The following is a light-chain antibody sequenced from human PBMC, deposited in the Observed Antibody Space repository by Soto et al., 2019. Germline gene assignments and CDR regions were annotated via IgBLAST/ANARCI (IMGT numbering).Light chain of an antibody. J-gene: IGLJ1*01. V-gene: IGLV2-23*02. CDR2: EVS. CDR1: SSDVGSYNL. CDR3: CSYAGSGTYYV. Sequence: QSALTQPASVSGSPGQSITISCTGTSSDVGSYNLVSWYQQHPGKAPKLMIYEVSKRPSGVSNRFSGSKSGNTTSLTISGLQAEDEADYYCCSYAGSGTYYVFGTRTKVTVL.